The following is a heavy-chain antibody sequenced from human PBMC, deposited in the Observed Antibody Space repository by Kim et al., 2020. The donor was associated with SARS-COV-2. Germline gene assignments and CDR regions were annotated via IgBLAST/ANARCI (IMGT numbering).Heavy chain of an antibody. J-gene: IGHJ5*02. Sequence: SETLSLTCAVYGGSFSGYYWSWIRQPPGKGLEWIGEINHSGSTNYNPSLKSRVTISVDTSKNQFSLKLSSVTAADTAVYYCARVWAGAGYGFDPWGQGTLVTVST. D-gene: IGHD6-13*01. CDR2: INHSGST. V-gene: IGHV4-34*01. CDR1: GGSFSGYY. CDR3: ARVWAGAGYGFDP.